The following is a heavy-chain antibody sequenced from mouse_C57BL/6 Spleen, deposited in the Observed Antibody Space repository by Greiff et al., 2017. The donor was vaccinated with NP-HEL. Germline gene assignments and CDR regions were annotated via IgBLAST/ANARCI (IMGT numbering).Heavy chain of an antibody. V-gene: IGHV1-61*01. CDR2: IYPSDSET. D-gene: IGHD1-1*01. CDR3: ARRGSSYVYFDY. CDR1: GYTFTSYW. Sequence: QVQLQQPGADLVRPGSSVKLSCKASGYTFTSYWMDWVKQRPGQGLEWIGNIYPSDSETHYNQKFKDKATLTVDKSSSTAYMQLSSLTSEDSAVYYCARRGSSYVYFDYWGQGTTLTVSS. J-gene: IGHJ2*01.